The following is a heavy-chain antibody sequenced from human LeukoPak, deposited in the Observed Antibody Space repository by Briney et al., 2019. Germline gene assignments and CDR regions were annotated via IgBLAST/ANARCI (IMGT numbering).Heavy chain of an antibody. V-gene: IGHV4-61*09. CDR3: AREGYDSL. CDR1: GGSISSGSYY. D-gene: IGHD3-3*01. Sequence: SXTLSLTCTVSGGSISSGSYYWSWIRQPAGKGLEWIEHIYTSGSTKYNPSLKSRVTISVDTSKNQFSLKLTSVTAADTAVYYCAREGYDSLWGQGTLVTVSS. CDR2: IYTSGST. J-gene: IGHJ4*02.